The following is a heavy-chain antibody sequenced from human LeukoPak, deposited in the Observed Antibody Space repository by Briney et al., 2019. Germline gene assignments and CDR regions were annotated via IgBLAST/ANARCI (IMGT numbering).Heavy chain of an antibody. D-gene: IGHD7-27*01. V-gene: IGHV3-7*01. J-gene: IGHJ4*02. Sequence: GGSLRLSCAASGFTFSRYWMSWVRQAPGKGLEWVATINIDGSEKYYVDSVKGRFTISRDNARNSLYLQMNSLRGEDTAVYYCAREGTLRAHWDPFDYWGQGTLVTVSS. CDR2: INIDGSEK. CDR1: GFTFSRYW. CDR3: AREGTLRAHWDPFDY.